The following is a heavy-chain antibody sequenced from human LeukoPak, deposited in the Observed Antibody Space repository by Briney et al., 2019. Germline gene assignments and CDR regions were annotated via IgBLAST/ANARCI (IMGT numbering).Heavy chain of an antibody. CDR3: ARDVPFTSSGSAESYYFDY. D-gene: IGHD3-10*01. Sequence: PSETLSLTCTVPGGSISSGGYYWSWIRQHPGKGLECIGYIYYSGSTYYNPSLKSRVTISVDTSKNQFSLKLSSVTAADTAVYYCARDVPFTSSGSAESYYFDYWGQGTLVTVSS. J-gene: IGHJ4*02. CDR2: IYYSGST. CDR1: GGSISSGGYY. V-gene: IGHV4-31*03.